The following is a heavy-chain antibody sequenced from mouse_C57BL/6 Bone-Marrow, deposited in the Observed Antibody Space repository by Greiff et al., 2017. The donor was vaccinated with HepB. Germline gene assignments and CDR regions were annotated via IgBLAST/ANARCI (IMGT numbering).Heavy chain of an antibody. V-gene: IGHV1-69*01. J-gene: IGHJ4*01. CDR3: ARNKVYYDYDYYAMDY. CDR1: GYTFTSYW. CDR2: IDPSDSYT. D-gene: IGHD2-4*01. Sequence: VQLQQPGAELVMPGASVKLSCKASGYTFTSYWMHWVKQRPGQGLEWIGEIDPSDSYTNYNQKFKGKSTLTVDKSSSTAYMQLSSLTSEDSAVYYCARNKVYYDYDYYAMDYWGQGTSVTVSS.